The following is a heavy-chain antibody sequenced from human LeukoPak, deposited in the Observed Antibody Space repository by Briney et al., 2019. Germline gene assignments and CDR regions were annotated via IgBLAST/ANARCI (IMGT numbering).Heavy chain of an antibody. D-gene: IGHD2-15*01. Sequence: GGSLRLSCAASGFTFSTHWMHWVRQAPGKGLVWVSRINSDASITTYADSVKGRFTISRDNSKNTLYPQMNSLRAEDTAVYYCARSWLGGINEFWGQGTLVTVSS. V-gene: IGHV3-74*01. CDR1: GFTFSTHW. CDR2: INSDASIT. CDR3: ARSWLGGINEF. J-gene: IGHJ4*02.